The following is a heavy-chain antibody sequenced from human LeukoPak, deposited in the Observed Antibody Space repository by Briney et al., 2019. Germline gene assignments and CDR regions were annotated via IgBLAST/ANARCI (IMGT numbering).Heavy chain of an antibody. V-gene: IGHV1-18*01. CDR3: ARVPSTASHYYYYMDV. J-gene: IGHJ6*03. Sequence: GASVKVSCKASGYTFTSYGISWVRQAPGQGLEWMGWFSAYNGNTNYAQKLQGRVTMTTDTSTSTACMELRSLRSDDTAVYYCARVPSTASHYYYYMDVWGKGTTVTVSS. CDR2: FSAYNGNT. CDR1: GYTFTSYG. D-gene: IGHD5-18*01.